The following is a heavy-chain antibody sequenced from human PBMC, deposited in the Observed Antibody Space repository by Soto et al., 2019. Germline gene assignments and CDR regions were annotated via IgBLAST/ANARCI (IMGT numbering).Heavy chain of an antibody. D-gene: IGHD5-18*01. CDR2: IYYSGST. J-gene: IGHJ6*02. CDR3: ARGRYVDTAMVGKYYYYYGMDV. Sequence: SETLSLTCTVSGGSISSYYWSWIRQPPGKGLEWIGYIYYSGSTNYNPSLKSRVTISVDTSKNQFSLKLSSVTAADTAVYYCARGRYVDTAMVGKYYYYYGMDVWGQGTTVTVSS. V-gene: IGHV4-59*01. CDR1: GGSISSYY.